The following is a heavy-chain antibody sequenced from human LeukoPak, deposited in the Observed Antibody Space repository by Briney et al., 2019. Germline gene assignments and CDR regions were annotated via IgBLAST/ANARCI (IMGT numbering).Heavy chain of an antibody. CDR1: GGSISSGGYS. CDR2: IYHSGST. CDR3: ARLNYYYDSSGYYSDAFDI. Sequence: SETLSLTCAVSGGSISSGGYSWSWIRQPPGKGLERIGYIYHSGSTYYNPSLKSRVTISVDRSKNQFSLKLSSVTAADTAVYYCARLNYYYDSSGYYSDAFDIWGQGTMVTVSS. D-gene: IGHD3-22*01. J-gene: IGHJ3*02. V-gene: IGHV4-30-2*01.